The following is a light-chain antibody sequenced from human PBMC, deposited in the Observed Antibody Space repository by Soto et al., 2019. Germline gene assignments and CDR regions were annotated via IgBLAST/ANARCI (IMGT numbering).Light chain of an antibody. CDR1: QYVSGNY. CDR2: GAS. CDR3: QQYGSTLPWA. J-gene: IGKJ1*01. Sequence: EIVVTQSPGTLSLSPGERATLSCRASQYVSGNYLAWFQQKPGQAPRLLIYGASRRATGVPDSFSGTGSGTDFTLTISRLEPEDFAVYYCQQYGSTLPWAFGQGTKVEMK. V-gene: IGKV3-20*01.